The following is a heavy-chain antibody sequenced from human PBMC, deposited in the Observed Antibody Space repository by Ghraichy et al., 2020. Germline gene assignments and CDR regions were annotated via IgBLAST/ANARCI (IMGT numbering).Heavy chain of an antibody. Sequence: GGSLRLSCAASGFTVSGTYMGWVRQAPGKGLEWVSCIHSNDITFYTDSVKGRFTISRDNSKNTLYLQMNGLRADDTAVYFCARLLDVAVAGAGVFDYWGQGTLVTVSS. D-gene: IGHD6-19*01. V-gene: IGHV3-53*01. CDR3: ARLLDVAVAGAGVFDY. CDR2: IHSNDIT. J-gene: IGHJ4*02. CDR1: GFTVSGTY.